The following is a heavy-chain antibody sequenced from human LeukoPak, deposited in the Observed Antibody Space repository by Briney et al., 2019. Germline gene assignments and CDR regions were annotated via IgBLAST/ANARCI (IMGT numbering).Heavy chain of an antibody. V-gene: IGHV3-48*04. D-gene: IGHD3-16*01. CDR1: GFTFSSYA. CDR3: ARVFPRVGAPYYFDY. Sequence: QTGGSLRLSCAASGFTFSSYAMTWVRQAPGKGLEWVAYISISSGTIYYADSVKGRFSISRDNAKNTLYLQMNSLRAEDTAVYYCARVFPRVGAPYYFDYWGQGTLVTVSS. CDR2: ISISSGTI. J-gene: IGHJ4*02.